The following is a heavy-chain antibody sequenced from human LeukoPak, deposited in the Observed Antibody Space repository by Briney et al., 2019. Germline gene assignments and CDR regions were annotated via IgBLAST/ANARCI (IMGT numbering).Heavy chain of an antibody. J-gene: IGHJ2*01. CDR2: IYYSGST. D-gene: IGHD2-15*01. CDR1: GGSISGYY. Sequence: PSETLSLTCTVSGGSISGYYWSWIRQPPGKGLEWIGYIYYSGSTNYNPSLKSRVTISVDTSKNQFSLKLSSVTAADTAVYYCARDDCSGGSCYLPSGYFDLWGRGTLVTVSS. V-gene: IGHV4-59*01. CDR3: ARDDCSGGSCYLPSGYFDL.